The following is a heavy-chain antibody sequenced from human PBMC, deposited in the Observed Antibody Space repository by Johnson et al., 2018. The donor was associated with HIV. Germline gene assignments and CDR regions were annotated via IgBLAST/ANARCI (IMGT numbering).Heavy chain of an antibody. Sequence: QMQLVESGGGVVQPGRSLRLSCAASGFTFSSYGMHWVRQAPAKGLEWVAVISYDGSNQYYADSVKGRFTISRDNSKNTVFLQMNSLRPEDTAMYYCAAYYDFWSGSYTSGFDIWGQGTMVTVSS. V-gene: IGHV3-30*04. D-gene: IGHD3-3*01. CDR1: GFTFSSYG. CDR2: ISYDGSNQ. CDR3: AAYYDFWSGSYTSGFDI. J-gene: IGHJ3*02.